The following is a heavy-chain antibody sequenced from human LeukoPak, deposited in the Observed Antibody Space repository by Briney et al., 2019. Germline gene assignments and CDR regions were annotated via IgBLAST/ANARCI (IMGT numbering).Heavy chain of an antibody. V-gene: IGHV1-69*04. CDR1: GGTFSSYA. CDR2: IIPILGIA. D-gene: IGHD2-2*01. CDR3: AARPPVVVPAAPKRDYYYGMDV. J-gene: IGHJ6*02. Sequence: GASVKVSCKASGGTFSSYAISWVRQAPGQGLEWMGRIIPILGIANYAQKFQGRVTITADKSTSTAYMELSSLRSEDTAVYYCAARPPVVVPAAPKRDYYYGMDVWGQGTTVTVSS.